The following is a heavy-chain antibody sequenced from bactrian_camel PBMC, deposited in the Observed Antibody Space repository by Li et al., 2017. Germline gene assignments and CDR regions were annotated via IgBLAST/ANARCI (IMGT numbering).Heavy chain of an antibody. J-gene: IGHJ6*01. CDR2: ISWSGDST. CDR3: TDPAGDSFNGMGTEFAY. Sequence: VQLVESGGGLVQPGGSLRLSCAASGFTFSSNYMSWVRQAPGKGLEWVSSISWSGDSTNYADSVKGRFTISRDNAENTVYLQLNSLKTEDTAMYYCTDPAGDSFNGMGTEFAYWGLGTQVTVS. V-gene: IGHV3S40*01. CDR1: GFTFSSNY. D-gene: IGHD5*01.